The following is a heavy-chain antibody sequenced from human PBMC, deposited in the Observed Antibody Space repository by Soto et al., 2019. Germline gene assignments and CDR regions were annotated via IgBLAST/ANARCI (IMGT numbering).Heavy chain of an antibody. V-gene: IGHV1-69*13. D-gene: IGHD3-22*01. Sequence: GASVKVSCKASGGTFSSYAISWVRQAPGQGLEWMGGIIPIFGTANYAQKFQGRVTITADESTSTAYMELSSLRSEDTAVYYCARDYRITMIVVVPSAFDIWGQGTMVTV. CDR2: IIPIFGTA. J-gene: IGHJ3*02. CDR3: ARDYRITMIVVVPSAFDI. CDR1: GGTFSSYA.